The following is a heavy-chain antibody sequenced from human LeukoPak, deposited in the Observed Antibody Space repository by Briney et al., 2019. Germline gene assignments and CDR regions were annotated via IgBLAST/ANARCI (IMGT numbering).Heavy chain of an antibody. D-gene: IGHD6-13*01. J-gene: IGHJ3*02. Sequence: PGGSLRLSCATAGLTFSSYSMNWVRQAPGKGLEWVSSISSSSSYIYYADSVKGRFTISRDNAKNSLYLQMNSLRAEDTAVYYCASEKSGIAAAGKGAFDIWGQGTMVTVSS. CDR1: GLTFSSYS. V-gene: IGHV3-21*01. CDR3: ASEKSGIAAAGKGAFDI. CDR2: ISSSSSYI.